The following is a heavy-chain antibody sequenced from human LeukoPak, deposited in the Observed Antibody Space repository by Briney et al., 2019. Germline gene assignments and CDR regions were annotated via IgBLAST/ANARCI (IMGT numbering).Heavy chain of an antibody. CDR3: AREVVVAAPWFDP. Sequence: PSETLSLTCTVSGGSISSGGYYWSWIRQPPGKGLEWIGYIYHSGSTYYNPSLKSRVTISVDRSKNQFSLKLSSVTAADTAVYYCAREVVVAAPWFDPWGQGTLVTVSS. CDR1: GGSISSGGYY. J-gene: IGHJ5*02. D-gene: IGHD2-15*01. CDR2: IYHSGST. V-gene: IGHV4-30-2*01.